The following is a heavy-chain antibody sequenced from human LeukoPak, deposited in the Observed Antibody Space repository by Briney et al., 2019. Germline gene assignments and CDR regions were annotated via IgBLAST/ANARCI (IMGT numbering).Heavy chain of an antibody. CDR1: GFTFGSYG. CDR3: ASDLRVGHERYEAFNI. D-gene: IGHD3-16*01. J-gene: IGHJ3*02. V-gene: IGHV3-33*01. Sequence: GGSLRLSCAASGFTFGSYGMHWVRQAPGKGLEWEALIWFDGSHKYYGDSVKGRFTISRDNSKNTLHLQMNSLRAEDTAVYYCASDLRVGHERYEAFNIWGQGTMVIVSS. CDR2: IWFDGSHK.